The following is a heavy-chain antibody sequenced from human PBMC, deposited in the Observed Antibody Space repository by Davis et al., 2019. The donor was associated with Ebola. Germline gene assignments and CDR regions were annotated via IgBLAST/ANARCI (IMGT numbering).Heavy chain of an antibody. CDR1: GFTFDDYA. D-gene: IGHD5-18*01. Sequence: SLKISCAASGFTFDDYAMHWVRQAPGKGLEWVSGISWNSGSIGYADSVKGRFTISRDNAKNSLYLQMNSLRAEDTALYYCAKDTGYSYGYMGSFDYWGQGTLVTVSS. CDR3: AKDTGYSYGYMGSFDY. V-gene: IGHV3-9*01. J-gene: IGHJ4*02. CDR2: ISWNSGSI.